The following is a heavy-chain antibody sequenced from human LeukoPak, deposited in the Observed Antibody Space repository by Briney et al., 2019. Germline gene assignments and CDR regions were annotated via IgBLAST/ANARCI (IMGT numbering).Heavy chain of an antibody. J-gene: IGHJ4*02. Sequence: SETLSLTCTVSGASITSYYCNWIRQPPGKGLEWIGEINHSGSTNYNPSLKSRVTISVDTSKNQFSLKLSSVTAADTAVYYCARGRKGYCSSTSCPRGVHPVDYWGQGTLVTVSS. CDR3: ARGRKGYCSSTSCPRGVHPVDY. D-gene: IGHD2-2*01. V-gene: IGHV4-34*01. CDR1: GASITSYY. CDR2: INHSGST.